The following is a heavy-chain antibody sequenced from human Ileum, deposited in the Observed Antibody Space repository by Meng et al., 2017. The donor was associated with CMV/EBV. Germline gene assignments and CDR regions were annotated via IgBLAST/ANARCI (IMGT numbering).Heavy chain of an antibody. Sequence: CKASGGTFSTYTISWVRQAPGQGLEWMGRIIPVLRTPKYAQNFRGRVTITADKSTSTAYMELRSLTFEDTAIYYCAVQMIRGVINDSWGQGTLVTVSS. D-gene: IGHD3-10*01. J-gene: IGHJ5*01. V-gene: IGHV1-69*08. CDR2: IIPVLRTP. CDR1: GGTFSTYT. CDR3: AVQMIRGVINDS.